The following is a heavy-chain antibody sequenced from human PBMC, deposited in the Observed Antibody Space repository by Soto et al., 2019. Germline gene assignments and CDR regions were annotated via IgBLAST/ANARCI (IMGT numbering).Heavy chain of an antibody. J-gene: IGHJ6*03. Sequence: GGSLRLSCAASGFTFSSYAMSWVRQAPGKGLEWVSAISGSGGSTYYADSGKGRFTISRDNSKNTLYLQMNSLRAEDTAVYYCASNGKQLPGYYYYYYMDVWGKGTTVTVSS. CDR1: GFTFSSYA. V-gene: IGHV3-23*01. CDR3: ASNGKQLPGYYYYYYMDV. CDR2: ISGSGGST. D-gene: IGHD6-6*01.